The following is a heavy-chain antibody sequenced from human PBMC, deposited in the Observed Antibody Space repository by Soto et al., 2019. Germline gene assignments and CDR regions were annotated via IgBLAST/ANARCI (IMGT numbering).Heavy chain of an antibody. J-gene: IGHJ6*02. D-gene: IGHD2-2*01. CDR1: GFTFSSHA. CDR2: ISNDGNNE. CDR3: ARGISDYVVVVPAALDA. Sequence: GGSLRLSCAASGFTFSSHAMHWVRQAPGKGLEWVAIISNDGNNEYYADSVKGRFTISRDNSKSTLYLQMNSLRTEDTAVYFCARGISDYVVVVPAALDALRQGTTVTVSS. V-gene: IGHV3-30-3*01.